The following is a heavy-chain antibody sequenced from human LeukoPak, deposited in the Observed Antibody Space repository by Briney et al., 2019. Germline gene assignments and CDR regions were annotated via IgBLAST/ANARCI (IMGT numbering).Heavy chain of an antibody. CDR2: IWYDGSNK. CDR1: GFTFSSYG. CDR3: AKDGYGDYDFDY. Sequence: PGGSLRLSCAASGFTFSSYGMHWVRQAPGKGLEWVAVIWYDGSNKYYADSVKGRFTISRDNSKNTLYLQMNSLRAEDTAVYYCAKDGYGDYDFDYWGQGTRVTVSS. J-gene: IGHJ4*02. V-gene: IGHV3-30*02. D-gene: IGHD4-17*01.